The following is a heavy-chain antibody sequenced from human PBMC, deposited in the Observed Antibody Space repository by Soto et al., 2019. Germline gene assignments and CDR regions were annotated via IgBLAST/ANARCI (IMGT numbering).Heavy chain of an antibody. CDR3: ARQGSERDCSGGSCYSYYYYYMDV. V-gene: IGHV4-59*08. Sequence: QVQLQESGPGLVKPSETLSLTCTVSGGSISSYYWSWIRQPPGKGLEWIGYIYYSGSTNYNPSLKSRVTISVDTSKNQVSLKLSSVTAADTAVYYCARQGSERDCSGGSCYSYYYYYMDVWGKGTTVTVSS. CDR1: GGSISSYY. J-gene: IGHJ6*03. CDR2: IYYSGST. D-gene: IGHD2-15*01.